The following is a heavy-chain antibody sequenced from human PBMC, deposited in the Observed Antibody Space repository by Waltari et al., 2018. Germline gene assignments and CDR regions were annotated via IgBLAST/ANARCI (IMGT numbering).Heavy chain of an antibody. CDR1: GYSIRRRYS. CDR3: ARVTTGTTNGMDV. V-gene: IGHV4-38-2*01. D-gene: IGHD1-1*01. Sequence: AQLQESGPGLVTPSATPSLTRALSGYSIRRRYSRACLRQPPGKGLEWIGRIYHSGSTYYNPSLKSRVTISVDTSKNQFSLKLSSVTAADTAVYYCARVTTGTTNGMDVWGQGTTVTVSS. CDR2: IYHSGST. J-gene: IGHJ6*02.